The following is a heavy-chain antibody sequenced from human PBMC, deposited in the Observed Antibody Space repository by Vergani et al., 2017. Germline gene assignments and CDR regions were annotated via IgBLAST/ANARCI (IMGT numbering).Heavy chain of an antibody. D-gene: IGHD4-17*01. CDR3: SAGYGDSLPYYYYMDV. J-gene: IGHJ6*03. CDR1: VGTFSSYA. CDR2: IIPIFGTA. V-gene: IGHV1-69*01. Sequence: QVQLVQSGAEVKKPGSSVKVSCKASVGTFSSYAISWVRQAPGQGLEWMGGIIPIFGTANYAQKFQGRVTITADESTSTAYMELSSLRSEDAAVYYCSAGYGDSLPYYYYMDVWGKGTTVTVSS.